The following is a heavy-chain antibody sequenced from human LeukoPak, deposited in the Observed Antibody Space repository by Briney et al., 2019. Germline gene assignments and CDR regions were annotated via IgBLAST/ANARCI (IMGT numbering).Heavy chain of an antibody. V-gene: IGHV1-69*04. CDR1: GGTFSSYA. Sequence: GGSVKVSCKASGGTFSSYAISWVRQAPGQGLEWMGRIIPILGIANYAQKFQGGVTITADKSTSTAYVELSSLRSEDTAVYYCARGGYSSSWYCLDYWGQGTLVTVSS. CDR3: ARGGYSSSWYCLDY. D-gene: IGHD6-13*01. CDR2: IIPILGIA. J-gene: IGHJ4*02.